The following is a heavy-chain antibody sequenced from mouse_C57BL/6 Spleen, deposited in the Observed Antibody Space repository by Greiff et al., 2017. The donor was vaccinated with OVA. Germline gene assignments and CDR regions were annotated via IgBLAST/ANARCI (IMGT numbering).Heavy chain of an antibody. V-gene: IGHV1-61*01. CDR3: ARKRDYDYDDAMDY. D-gene: IGHD2-4*01. CDR1: CYTFTISW. CDR2: IYPSDSET. J-gene: IGHJ4*01. Sequence: VQLQQPGAELVRPGSSVKLSFKASCYTFTISWLPWVQQMPGQGLDWIGNIYPSDSETHYNQKFKDKATLTVDKSSSTAYMQLSSLTSEDSAVYYCARKRDYDYDDAMDYWGQGTSVTVSS.